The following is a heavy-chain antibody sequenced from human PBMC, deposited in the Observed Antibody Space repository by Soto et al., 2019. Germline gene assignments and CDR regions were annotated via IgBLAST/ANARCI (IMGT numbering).Heavy chain of an antibody. CDR3: ARDGQPQLLLNWFDP. J-gene: IGHJ5*02. Sequence: EVQLLESGGGLVQPGGSLRLSCAASGFTFSSYVMSWVRQAPGKGLEWVSGISASGGSTYYADSVKGRFTISRDNSRNRLYLQMNSLGAEDTALYYCARDGQPQLLLNWFDPWGQGTLVTVSS. D-gene: IGHD6-13*01. V-gene: IGHV3-23*01. CDR1: GFTFSSYV. CDR2: ISASGGST.